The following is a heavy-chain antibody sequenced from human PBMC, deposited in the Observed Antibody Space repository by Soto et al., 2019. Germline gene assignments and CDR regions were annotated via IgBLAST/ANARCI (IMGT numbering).Heavy chain of an antibody. CDR1: DYTFITYG. CDR2: INPSNGNT. Sequence: QGHLEQSGGEVKKPGASVQVSCRALDYTFITYGLSWVRQAPGQGLEWMGLINPSNGNTVYAQKFQGRATMTRDTSTDTAYMELRSLRFNDTAVYYCARISYPALQGAFEIWGHGTMVTVSS. J-gene: IGHJ3*02. CDR3: ARISYPALQGAFEI. D-gene: IGHD3-3*01. V-gene: IGHV1-18*04.